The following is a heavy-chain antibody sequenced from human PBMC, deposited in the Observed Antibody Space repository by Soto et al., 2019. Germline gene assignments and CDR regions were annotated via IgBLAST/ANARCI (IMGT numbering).Heavy chain of an antibody. J-gene: IGHJ3*02. CDR2: INRDGSTT. CDR1: GFTLSSHW. CDR3: VREVVSPIAIECSLLDT. Sequence: EAQLVESRGDLVQPGGSLRLSCEASGFTLSSHWMHWVRRAPGKGLMWVSRINRDGSTTDYADSVKGRFTISRDNVRNSLYLQMNSLRAEDTAVYYCVREVVSPIAIECSLLDTWGQGTMVTVSS. V-gene: IGHV3-74*01. D-gene: IGHD2-21*01.